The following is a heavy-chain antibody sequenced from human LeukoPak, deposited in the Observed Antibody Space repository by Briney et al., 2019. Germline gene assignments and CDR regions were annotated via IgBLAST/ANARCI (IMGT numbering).Heavy chain of an antibody. CDR3: ARAPYYYDSSGYYSY. J-gene: IGHJ4*02. Sequence: PSETLSLTCAVYGVSFSGYYWSWIRQPPGKGLEWIGEINHSGSTNYNPSLKSRVTISVDTSKNQFSLKLSSVTAADTAVYYCARAPYYYDSSGYYSYWGQGTLVTVSS. D-gene: IGHD3-22*01. CDR1: GVSFSGYY. CDR2: INHSGST. V-gene: IGHV4-34*01.